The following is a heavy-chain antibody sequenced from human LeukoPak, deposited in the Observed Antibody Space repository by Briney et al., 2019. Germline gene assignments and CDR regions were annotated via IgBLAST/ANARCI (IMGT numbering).Heavy chain of an antibody. J-gene: IGHJ6*02. CDR1: GYTFTSYG. D-gene: IGHD2-2*01. CDR2: ISAYNDNT. V-gene: IGHV1-18*01. CDR3: ARDFVVPAAMGYYGMDV. Sequence: GASVKVSCKASGYTFTSYGISWVRQAPGQGLEWMGWISAYNDNTNYAQKLQGRVTMTTDTSTSTAYMELRSLRSDDTAVYYCARDFVVPAAMGYYGMDVWGQGTTVTVSS.